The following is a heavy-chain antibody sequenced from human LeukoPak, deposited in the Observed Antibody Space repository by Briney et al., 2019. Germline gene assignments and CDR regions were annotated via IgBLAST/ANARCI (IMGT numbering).Heavy chain of an antibody. CDR3: ARDEEGDYDFDY. D-gene: IGHD4-17*01. Sequence: GGSLRLSCAASGFTFSSYEMNWVRQAPGKGLEWVSHISSSGNTIHYADSVKGRFTVSRDNAKNSVYLQMNSLRAEDTAVYYCARDEEGDYDFDYWGQATLVTVSS. CDR2: ISSSGNTI. J-gene: IGHJ4*02. CDR1: GFTFSSYE. V-gene: IGHV3-48*03.